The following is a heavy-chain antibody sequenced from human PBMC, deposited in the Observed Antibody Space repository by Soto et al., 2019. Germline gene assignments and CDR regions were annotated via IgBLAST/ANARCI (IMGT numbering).Heavy chain of an antibody. D-gene: IGHD3-16*01. CDR2: IYYSGST. J-gene: IGHJ5*01. Sequence: SVTLSLTCTVSGGCISSGDYYWSWIRQPPGKGLEWIGYIYYSGSTFYNPSLKTRVTISLHTSKIQFSLKLSSVTAADTAVYYCVRGGGDNCFDSWGQGTLGTVSS. CDR1: GGCISSGDYY. V-gene: IGHV4-30-4*01. CDR3: VRGGGDNCFDS.